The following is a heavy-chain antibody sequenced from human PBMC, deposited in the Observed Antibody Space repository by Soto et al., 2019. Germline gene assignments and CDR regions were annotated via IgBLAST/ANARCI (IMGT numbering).Heavy chain of an antibody. J-gene: IGHJ4*02. Sequence: GSSVKVSCKASGYTFTSCGISWVRQAPGQGLEWMGWISAYNGNTNYAQKLQGRVTMTTDTSTSTAYMELRSLRSDDTAVYYCARVPWDSRLLDYWGQGXLVTVYS. CDR3: ARVPWDSRLLDY. V-gene: IGHV1-18*01. D-gene: IGHD4-17*01. CDR1: GYTFTSCG. CDR2: ISAYNGNT.